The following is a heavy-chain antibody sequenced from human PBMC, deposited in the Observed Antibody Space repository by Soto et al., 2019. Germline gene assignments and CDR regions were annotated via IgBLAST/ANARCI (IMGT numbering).Heavy chain of an antibody. V-gene: IGHV5-51*01. CDR3: ARQADYNILTGYFYYFDY. CDR2: IYPVDSDA. J-gene: IGHJ4*02. Sequence: GESLKISCKSSGYSFTDYWIGWVRQMPGKGLEWMGIIYPVDSDARYSPSFQGQVTISVDTSINTAFLRWNSLTASDTAMYYCARQADYNILTGYFYYFDYWGQGSLVTVSS. D-gene: IGHD3-9*01. CDR1: GYSFTDYW.